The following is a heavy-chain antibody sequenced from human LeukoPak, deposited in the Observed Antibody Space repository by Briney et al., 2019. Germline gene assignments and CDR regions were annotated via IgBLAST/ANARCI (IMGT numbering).Heavy chain of an antibody. CDR1: GFTLSSYE. J-gene: IGHJ4*02. V-gene: IGHV3-23*01. CDR3: AKAGVTMIVGNFDY. D-gene: IGHD3-22*01. CDR2: ISGSGGST. Sequence: GGSLRLSCTVSGFTLSSYEMSWIRQAPGKGLEWVSAISGSGGSTYYADSVKGRFTISRDNSKNTLYLQMNSLRAEDTAVYYCAKAGVTMIVGNFDYWGQGTLVTVSS.